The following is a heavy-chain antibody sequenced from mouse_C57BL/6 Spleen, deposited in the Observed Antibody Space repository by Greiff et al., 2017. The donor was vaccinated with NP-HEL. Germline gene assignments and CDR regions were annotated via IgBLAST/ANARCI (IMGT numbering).Heavy chain of an antibody. V-gene: IGHV1-26*01. CDR3: ASGRVWLRGDY. CDR2: INPNNGGT. J-gene: IGHJ2*01. CDR1: GYTFTDYY. Sequence: EVQLQQSGPELVKPGASVKISCKASGYTFTDYYMNWVKQSHGKSLEWIGDINPNNGGTSYNQKFKGKATLTVEQSSSTAYMEIRSLTSEDSEVYYCASGRVWLRGDYWGQGTTLTVSS. D-gene: IGHD2-2*01.